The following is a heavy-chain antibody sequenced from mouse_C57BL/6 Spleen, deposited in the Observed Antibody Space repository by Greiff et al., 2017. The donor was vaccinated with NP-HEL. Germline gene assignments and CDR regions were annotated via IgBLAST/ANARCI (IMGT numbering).Heavy chain of an antibody. V-gene: IGHV5-16*01. CDR3: AREGYDYCFDY. D-gene: IGHD2-4*01. J-gene: IGHJ2*01. CDR2: INYDGSST. Sequence: EVKLVESEGGLVQPGSSMKLSCTASGFTFSDYYMAWVRQVPEKGLEWVANINYDGSSTYYLDSLKSRFIISRDNAKNILYLQMSSLKSEDTATYYCAREGYDYCFDYWGQGTTLTVSS. CDR1: GFTFSDYY.